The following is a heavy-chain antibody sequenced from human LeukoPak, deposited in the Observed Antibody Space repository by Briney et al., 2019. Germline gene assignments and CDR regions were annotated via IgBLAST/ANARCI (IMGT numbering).Heavy chain of an antibody. CDR3: AVGITILGVAASFDS. CDR2: IDHRGTA. J-gene: IGHJ4*02. Sequence: SETMSLTCAVYGASYNAYYWSWLRQPPGKGLEWIGDIDHRGTATYNPSLKSRLSISADASKNQFSLKLNSVTDADTAVYYCAVGITILGVAASFDSWGQGNLVIVSS. V-gene: IGHV4-34*01. CDR1: GASYNAYY. D-gene: IGHD3-3*01.